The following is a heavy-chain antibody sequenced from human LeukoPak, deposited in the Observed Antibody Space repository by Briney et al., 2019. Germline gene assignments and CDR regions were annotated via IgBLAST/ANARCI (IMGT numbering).Heavy chain of an antibody. J-gene: IGHJ5*02. CDR2: INPNSGGT. CDR1: GYTFTCYY. V-gene: IGHV1-2*06. D-gene: IGHD3-9*01. Sequence: ASVKVSCKASGYTFTCYYMHWVRQAPRQGLEWMGRINPNSGGTNNAQKYQGRVTMTRDTSISTAYMELSRLKSDDPAVYYCARDLDILTGYLIWFAPWGEGTLVTVSS. CDR3: ARDLDILTGYLIWFAP.